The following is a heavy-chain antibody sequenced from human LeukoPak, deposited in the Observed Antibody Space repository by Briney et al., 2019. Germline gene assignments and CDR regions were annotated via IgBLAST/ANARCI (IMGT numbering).Heavy chain of an antibody. CDR1: GGSISSGTYY. CDR2: LYTSGRT. D-gene: IGHD6-19*01. CDR3: AREGYSSGWTDFDY. Sequence: SQTLSLTCTVSGGSISSGTYYWSWIRQPAGKGLEWIGRLYTSGRTNYNPSLKRRVTLSLDTSKNHFSLKLSSVTAADTAVYYCAREGYSSGWTDFDYWGQGTLVTVSS. J-gene: IGHJ4*02. V-gene: IGHV4-61*02.